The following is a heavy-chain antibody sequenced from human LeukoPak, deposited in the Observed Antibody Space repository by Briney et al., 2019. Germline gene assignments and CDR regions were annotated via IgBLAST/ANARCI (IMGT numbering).Heavy chain of an antibody. V-gene: IGHV4-4*07. Sequence: PSETLSLTCTVSGGSISSYYWSWIRQPAGKGLEWVGRIYGSGSTNYNPSLKSRVTMSVDTSKNQFSLELSSVTAADTAVYYCARDDGSRGYSWVDPWGQGTLVTVSS. CDR2: IYGSGST. D-gene: IGHD6-13*01. J-gene: IGHJ5*02. CDR1: GGSISSYY. CDR3: ARDDGSRGYSWVDP.